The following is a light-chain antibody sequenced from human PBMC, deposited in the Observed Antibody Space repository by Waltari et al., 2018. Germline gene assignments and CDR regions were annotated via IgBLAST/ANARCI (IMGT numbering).Light chain of an antibody. J-gene: IGLJ3*02. CDR3: ISYTSANTWV. CDR2: EVS. CDR1: SDDIGNSNY. V-gene: IGLV2-14*01. Sequence: QSALTQVAAVSGAPGQSITISCTGTSDDIGNSNYVHWFQPNPGKAPKVIIYEVSNRPSRVSERFSGSKSGDTASLTISGLQAEDEAHYYCISYTSANTWVFGGGTKLTVL.